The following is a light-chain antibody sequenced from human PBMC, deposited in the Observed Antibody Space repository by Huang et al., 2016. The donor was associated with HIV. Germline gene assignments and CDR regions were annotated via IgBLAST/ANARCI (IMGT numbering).Light chain of an antibody. V-gene: IGKV3-15*01. J-gene: IGKJ4*01. CDR1: QSVGGN. Sequence: EILMAQSPATLSVSRGESATLSCRSRQSVGGNVAWYQQKHGQAPRLLMYGTSTRATTYPARFSGSGSGTEFTLTISSLQSEDVAVYFCQQYNNWPLTFGGGTRVEI. CDR2: GTS. CDR3: QQYNNWPLT.